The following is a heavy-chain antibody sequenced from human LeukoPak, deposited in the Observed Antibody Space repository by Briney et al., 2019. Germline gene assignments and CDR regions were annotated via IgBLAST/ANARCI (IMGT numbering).Heavy chain of an antibody. CDR1: GNYW. CDR2: ISHDGNSK. D-gene: IGHD3-3*01. Sequence: PGGSLRLSCAASGNYWMHWVRQAPGKGLEWVAMISHDGNSKQYADFAKGRFTISRDNSKNTLYLEMNSLRTEDTAVYHCARDFGLFGVDDRPLVDFDYWGQGTLVTVSS. CDR3: ARDFGLFGVDDRPLVDFDY. V-gene: IGHV3-30*03. J-gene: IGHJ4*02.